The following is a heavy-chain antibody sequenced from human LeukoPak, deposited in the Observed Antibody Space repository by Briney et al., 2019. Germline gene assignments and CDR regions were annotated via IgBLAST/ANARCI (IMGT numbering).Heavy chain of an antibody. CDR3: AKDPYYYDSSGYYDY. D-gene: IGHD3-22*01. CDR1: GFTFSNYE. Sequence: HPGGSLRLSCAASGFTFSNYEMNWVRQGPGKGLEWVSYISSSGSTKYYPDSVKGRFTISRDNAKNSLYLQMNSLRVEDTAVYYCAKDPYYYDSSGYYDYWGQGTLVPVSS. V-gene: IGHV3-48*03. J-gene: IGHJ4*02. CDR2: ISSSGSTK.